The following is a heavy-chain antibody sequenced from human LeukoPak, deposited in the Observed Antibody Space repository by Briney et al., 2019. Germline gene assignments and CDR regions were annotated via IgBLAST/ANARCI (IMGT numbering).Heavy chain of an antibody. D-gene: IGHD1-26*01. CDR3: AKGELLPDY. J-gene: IGHJ4*02. CDR2: ISWNSGSI. CDR1: GFTFDDYA. V-gene: IGHV3-9*01. Sequence: PGGSLRLSCAASGFTFDDYAMHWVRQAPGKGLEWVSGISWNSGSIGYADSVKGRFTISRDNAKNSLYLQMNSLRAEDTALYYCAKGELLPDYWGQGTLVTVSS.